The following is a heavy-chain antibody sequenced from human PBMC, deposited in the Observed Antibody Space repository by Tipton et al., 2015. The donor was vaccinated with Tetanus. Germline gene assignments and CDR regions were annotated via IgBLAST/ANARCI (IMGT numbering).Heavy chain of an antibody. D-gene: IGHD2-8*01. CDR3: ARSNFDGHKKGTFDS. J-gene: IGHJ4*02. CDR2: VDYSGRT. Sequence: TLSLTCTVSGGSVRSADSYWSWIRQPPGKGLEWIAYVDYSGRTNFNPSLKSRLIISMDTSKNQFSLRLTSLTAADTAVYYCARSNFDGHKKGTFDSWGQGMLVAVSS. CDR1: GGSVRSADSY. V-gene: IGHV4-61*08.